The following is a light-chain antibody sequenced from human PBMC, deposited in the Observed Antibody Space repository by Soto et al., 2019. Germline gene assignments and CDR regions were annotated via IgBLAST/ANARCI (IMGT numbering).Light chain of an antibody. CDR1: QSVSSNY. CDR3: QQYGRSPPIT. V-gene: IGKV3-20*01. Sequence: EMVLTQSPGTLSLSPGERATLSCRASQSVSSNYLAWYQQKPGQAPRLLIYGASSRATGIPDRFSGSGSGTDFTLTISRLEPEDFAVYYCQQYGRSPPITFGQGTRLEIK. CDR2: GAS. J-gene: IGKJ5*01.